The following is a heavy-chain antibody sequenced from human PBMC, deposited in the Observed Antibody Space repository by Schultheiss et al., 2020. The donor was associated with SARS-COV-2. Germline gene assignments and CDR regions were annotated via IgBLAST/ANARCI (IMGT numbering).Heavy chain of an antibody. J-gene: IGHJ4*02. Sequence: GESLKISCTVSGLPFNMYVMSWVRQSPGKGLECVSAMSGSGGSTYYADSVKGRFTNSRDNSKNTLYLQMNSLRAEDTALYYCATLGGGLTAANYYSDHWGQGTMVTVSS. CDR3: ATLGGGLTAANYYSDH. CDR1: GLPFNMYV. V-gene: IGHV3-23*01. CDR2: MSGSGGST. D-gene: IGHD2-21*02.